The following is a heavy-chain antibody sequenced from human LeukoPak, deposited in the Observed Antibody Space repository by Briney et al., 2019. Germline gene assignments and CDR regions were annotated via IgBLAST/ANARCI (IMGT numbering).Heavy chain of an antibody. V-gene: IGHV4-4*07. CDR2: IYTSGST. CDR1: GGSISSYY. J-gene: IGHJ4*02. CDR3: ARDWTLGYCTTTSCYTAFDY. Sequence: SETLSLTCTVSGGSISSYYWSWIRQPAGKGLEWIGRIYTSGSTNYNPSLKSRVTMSVDTSKNQFSLKLSSVTAADTAVYFCARDWTLGYCTTTSCYTAFDYWGQGTLVTVSS. D-gene: IGHD2-2*02.